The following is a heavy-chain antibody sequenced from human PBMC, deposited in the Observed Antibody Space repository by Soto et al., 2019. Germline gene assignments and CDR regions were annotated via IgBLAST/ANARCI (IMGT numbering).Heavy chain of an antibody. CDR2: IYYSGST. V-gene: IGHV4-39*01. CDR3: AKYASLHLAQYSSSWYAQRYYFDY. Sequence: SETLSLTCTVSGGSISSSSYYWGWIRQPPGKGLEWIGSIYYSGSTYYKPSLKSRVTISVDTSKNQFSLKLSSVTAADTALYYCAKYASLHLAQYSSSWYAQRYYFDYWGQGTLVTVSS. J-gene: IGHJ4*02. CDR1: GGSISSSSYY. D-gene: IGHD6-13*01.